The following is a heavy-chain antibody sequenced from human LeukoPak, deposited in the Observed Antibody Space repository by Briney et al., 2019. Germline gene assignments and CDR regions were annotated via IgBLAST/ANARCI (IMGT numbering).Heavy chain of an antibody. V-gene: IGHV4-30-2*05. Sequence: SETLSLTCAVSGGSISSGGYSWSWIRQPPGKGLEWIGYIYHSGSTYYNPSLKSRVTISVDTSKNQFSLKLSSVTAADTAVYYCAREYGGARNFDYWGQGTLVTVSS. CDR1: GGSISSGGYS. D-gene: IGHD4-23*01. J-gene: IGHJ4*02. CDR3: AREYGGARNFDY. CDR2: IYHSGST.